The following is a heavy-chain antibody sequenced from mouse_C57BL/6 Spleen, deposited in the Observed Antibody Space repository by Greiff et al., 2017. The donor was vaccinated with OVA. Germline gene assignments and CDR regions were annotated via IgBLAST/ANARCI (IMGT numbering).Heavy chain of an antibody. V-gene: IGHV3-6*01. CDR1: GYSITSGYY. D-gene: IGHD2-3*01. CDR2: ISYDGSN. J-gene: IGHJ2*01. Sequence: EVKVEESGPGLVKPSQSLSLTCSVTGYSITSGYYWNWIRQFPGNKLEWMGYISYDGSNNYNPSLKNRISITRDTSKNQFFLKLNSVTTEDTATYYCARGEIYDGYYGYWFDYWGQGTTLTVSS. CDR3: ARGEIYDGYYGYWFDY.